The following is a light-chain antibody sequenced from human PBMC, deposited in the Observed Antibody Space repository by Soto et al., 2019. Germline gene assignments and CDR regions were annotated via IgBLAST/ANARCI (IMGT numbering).Light chain of an antibody. CDR3: ISYTTISTYV. V-gene: IGLV2-14*03. Sequence: QSVLPQPASVSGSPGQSSAISCTGISTDVDGYNYVSWYQHHPGKAPQLLIYDVSSRPSGVSNHFSGSKSGNTASLNISGLESEDEADDYGISYTTISTYVCGTGTKLPVL. CDR2: DVS. J-gene: IGLJ1*01. CDR1: STDVDGYNY.